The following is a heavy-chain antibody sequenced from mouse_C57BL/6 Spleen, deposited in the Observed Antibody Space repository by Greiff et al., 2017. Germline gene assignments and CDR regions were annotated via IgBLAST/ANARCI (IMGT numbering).Heavy chain of an antibody. CDR2: IWGGGST. CDR3: ARHSILYAMDY. D-gene: IGHD2-10*02. J-gene: IGHJ4*01. CDR1: GFSFTSYG. V-gene: IGHV2-9*01. Sequence: VKLMESGPGLVAPSQSLSITCTVSGFSFTSYGVDWVRQPPGKGLEWLGVIWGGGSTHYNSALMSRLSISKDNSKSQVFLKINSLQTYATDMYYCARHSILYAMDYWGQGTSGTVSS.